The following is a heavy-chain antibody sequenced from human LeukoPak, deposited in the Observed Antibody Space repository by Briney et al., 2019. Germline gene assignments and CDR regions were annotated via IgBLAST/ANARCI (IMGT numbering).Heavy chain of an antibody. J-gene: IGHJ4*02. Sequence: GGSLRLSCAASGFTFSSYSMNWVRQAPGKGLEWVSSISSSSSYIYYADSVKGRFTISRDNSKNTLYLQMNSLRAEDTAVYYCARVMGRYCSSTSCYVDYWGQGTLVTVSS. CDR3: ARVMGRYCSSTSCYVDY. D-gene: IGHD2-2*01. CDR2: ISSSSSYI. CDR1: GFTFSSYS. V-gene: IGHV3-21*01.